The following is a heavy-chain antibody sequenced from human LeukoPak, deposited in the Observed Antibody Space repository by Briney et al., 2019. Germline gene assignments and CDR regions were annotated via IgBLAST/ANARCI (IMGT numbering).Heavy chain of an antibody. CDR1: GYSFTSYW. J-gene: IGHJ5*02. Sequence: GESLKISCKGSGYSFTSYWIGWVRQMPGKGLEWMGIIYPGDSDTRYSPSFQGQVTISADKSISTAYLQWSSLKASDTAMYYCARSAVAGRGSYWFDPWGQGTLVTVSS. CDR2: IYPGDSDT. V-gene: IGHV5-51*01. CDR3: ARSAVAGRGSYWFDP. D-gene: IGHD6-19*01.